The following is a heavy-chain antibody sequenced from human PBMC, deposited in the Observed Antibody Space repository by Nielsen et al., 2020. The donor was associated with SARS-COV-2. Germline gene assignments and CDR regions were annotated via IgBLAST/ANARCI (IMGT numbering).Heavy chain of an antibody. V-gene: IGHV4-59*12. CDR3: AREALAEITIFGVVSRYGMDV. CDR1: GGSISSYY. J-gene: IGHJ6*02. D-gene: IGHD3-3*01. Sequence: SETLSLTCTVSGGSISSYYWSWIRQPPGKGLEWIGYIYYSGSTNYNPSLKSRVTISVDTSKNQFSLKLSSVTAADTAVYYCAREALAEITIFGVVSRYGMDVWGQGTTVTVSS. CDR2: IYYSGST.